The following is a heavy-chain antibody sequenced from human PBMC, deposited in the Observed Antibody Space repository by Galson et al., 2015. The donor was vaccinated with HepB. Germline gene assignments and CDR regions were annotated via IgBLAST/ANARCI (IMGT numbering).Heavy chain of an antibody. CDR2: INPNSGGT. V-gene: IGHV1-2*02. CDR1: GYTFTGYY. Sequence: SVKVSCKASGYTFTGYYMHWVRQAPGQGLEWMGWINPNSGGTNYAQKFQGRVTMTRDTSISTAYMELSRLRSDDTAVYYCARGPNWENINFDYWGQGTLVTVSS. D-gene: IGHD7-27*01. J-gene: IGHJ4*02. CDR3: ARGPNWENINFDY.